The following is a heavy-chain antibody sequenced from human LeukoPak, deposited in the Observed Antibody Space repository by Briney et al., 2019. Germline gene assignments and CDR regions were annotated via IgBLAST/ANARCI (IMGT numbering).Heavy chain of an antibody. CDR2: IWHDGSNK. CDR1: GFTFSSYG. Sequence: GGSLRLSCAASGFTFSSYGMHWVRQAPGKGLEWVAVIWHDGSNKYYADSVKGRFTISRDNSKNTLYLQMNSLRAEDTAVYYCARAYHDSGCLIDYWGQGTLVTVSS. J-gene: IGHJ4*02. V-gene: IGHV3-33*01. CDR3: ARAYHDSGCLIDY. D-gene: IGHD6-19*01.